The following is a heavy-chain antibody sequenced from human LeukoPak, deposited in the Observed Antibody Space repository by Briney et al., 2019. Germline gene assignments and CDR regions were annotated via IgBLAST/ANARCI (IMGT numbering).Heavy chain of an antibody. V-gene: IGHV4-4*07. Sequence: PSETLSLTCTVSGGSISSYYWSWIRQPAGKGLEWIGRIYTSGSTNYNPSLKSRVTMSVDTSKNQFSLKLSSVTAADTAVYYCARDNYYQLLPREYYYYGMDVWGQGTTVTVSS. CDR3: ARDNYYQLLPREYYYYGMDV. CDR1: GGSISSYY. J-gene: IGHJ6*02. CDR2: IYTSGST. D-gene: IGHD2-2*01.